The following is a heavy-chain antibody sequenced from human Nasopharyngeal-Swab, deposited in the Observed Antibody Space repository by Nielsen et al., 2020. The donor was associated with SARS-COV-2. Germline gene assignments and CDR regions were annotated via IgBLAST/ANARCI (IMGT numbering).Heavy chain of an antibody. J-gene: IGHJ6*02. V-gene: IGHV3-21*01. Sequence: GESLKISCAASGFTFSSYSMNWVRQAPGKGPEWVSSISSSSSYIYYADSVKGRFTISRDNAKNSLYLQMNSLRAEDTVVYYCARGQYCSSTSCYARGYYYYYGMDVWGQGTTVTVSS. CDR1: GFTFSSYS. D-gene: IGHD2-2*01. CDR2: ISSSSSYI. CDR3: ARGQYCSSTSCYARGYYYYYGMDV.